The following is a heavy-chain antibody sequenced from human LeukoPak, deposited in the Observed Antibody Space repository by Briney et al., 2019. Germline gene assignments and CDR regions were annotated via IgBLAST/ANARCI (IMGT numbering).Heavy chain of an antibody. J-gene: IGHJ5*02. CDR2: IHPGDSDT. CDR3: ARGRSGYCSGGSCRNWFDP. Sequence: GESLKISCKGSGYSFTSYWIGWVRQMPGKGLEWMGIIHPGDSDTRYSPSFQGQVNISADKSISTAYLQWSSLKASDTAMYYCARGRSGYCSGGSCRNWFDPWGQGTLVTVSS. CDR1: GYSFTSYW. D-gene: IGHD2-15*01. V-gene: IGHV5-51*01.